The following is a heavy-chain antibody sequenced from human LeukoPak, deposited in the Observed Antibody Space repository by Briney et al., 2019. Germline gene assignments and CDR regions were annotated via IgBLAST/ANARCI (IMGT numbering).Heavy chain of an antibody. V-gene: IGHV4-34*01. CDR3: ATRGDYYDSSGSFDY. D-gene: IGHD3-22*01. J-gene: IGHJ4*02. CDR1: GGSFSGYY. Sequence: PSETLSLTCAVYGGSFSGYYRSWIRQPPGKGLEWIGEINHSGSTNYNPSLKSRVTISVDTSKNQFSLKLSSVTAADTAVYYCATRGDYYDSSGSFDYWGQGTLVTVSS. CDR2: INHSGST.